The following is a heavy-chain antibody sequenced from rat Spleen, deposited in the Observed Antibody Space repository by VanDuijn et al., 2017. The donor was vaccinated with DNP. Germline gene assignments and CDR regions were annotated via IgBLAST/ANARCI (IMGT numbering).Heavy chain of an antibody. V-gene: IGHV5-31*01. CDR1: GFTFNNYW. CDR2: IISSGGGT. D-gene: IGHD1-9*01. Sequence: EVQLVESGGDLVQPGRSLKLSCVASGFTFNNYWMTWIRQVPGKGLEWVASIISSGGGTYYADSVEGRFTISRDNAKNTQFLQMDSLRSEDTATYYCARHYGYNYYFDYWGQGVMVTVSS. CDR3: ARHYGYNYYFDY. J-gene: IGHJ2*01.